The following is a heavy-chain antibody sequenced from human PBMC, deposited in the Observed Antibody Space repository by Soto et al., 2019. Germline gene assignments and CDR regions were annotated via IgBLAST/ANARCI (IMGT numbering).Heavy chain of an antibody. CDR3: ARDGSSTSCYYSNYHYYYGMDV. V-gene: IGHV1-69*06. CDR1: GGTFSSYA. J-gene: IGHJ6*02. CDR2: IIPIFGTA. D-gene: IGHD2-2*01. Sequence: SVKVSCKASGGTFSSYAISWVRQAPGQGLEWMGGIIPIFGTANYAQKFRGRVTITADKSTSTAYMELSSLRSEDTAVYYCARDGSSTSCYYSNYHYYYGMDVWGQGTTVTVSS.